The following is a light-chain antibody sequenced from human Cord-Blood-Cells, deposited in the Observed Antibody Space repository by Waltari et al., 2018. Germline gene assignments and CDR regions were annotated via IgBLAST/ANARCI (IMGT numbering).Light chain of an antibody. CDR2: EGS. J-gene: IGLJ2*01. V-gene: IGLV2-23*01. CDR1: ISDVGSYNL. Sequence: QSALTQPASVSGSSGQSITISCTGTISDVGSYNLVSWYQQHPGKAPKLMIYEGSKRPSGGSNRFSGSKSGNTASLTISGLQAEDEADYYCCSYAGSNVVFGGGTKLTVL. CDR3: CSYAGSNVV.